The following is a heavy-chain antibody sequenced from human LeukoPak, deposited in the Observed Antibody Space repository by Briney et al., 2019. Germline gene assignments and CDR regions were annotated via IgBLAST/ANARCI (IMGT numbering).Heavy chain of an antibody. D-gene: IGHD3-3*01. CDR3: ARDRNTDFWSGYYTNYFDY. Sequence: AGGSLRLSCAASGFTFSSFEMNWVRQAPGKGLEWISYMSGSGTTIYYADSVKGRFTISRDNAKNSLYLQMNSLRAEDTAVYYCARDRNTDFWSGYYTNYFDYWGQGTLVTVSS. CDR2: MSGSGTTI. CDR1: GFTFSSFE. J-gene: IGHJ4*02. V-gene: IGHV3-48*03.